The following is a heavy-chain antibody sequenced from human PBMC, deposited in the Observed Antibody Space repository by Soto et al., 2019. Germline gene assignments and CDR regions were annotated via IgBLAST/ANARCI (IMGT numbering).Heavy chain of an antibody. J-gene: IGHJ4*02. V-gene: IGHV3-7*01. D-gene: IGHD6-19*01. CDR1: GFSFSSYW. CDR2: IKQDGSEK. Sequence: EVQLVESGGGLVQPGGSLRLSCAASGFSFSSYWMSWVRQAPGKGLEWVASIKQDGSEKNYVDSVKGRFTISRDNAKNSLYLQMTNLRAEDTAVYYCARSPEVYNSGWYRVPGYFDYWGQGTLVTVSS. CDR3: ARSPEVYNSGWYRVPGYFDY.